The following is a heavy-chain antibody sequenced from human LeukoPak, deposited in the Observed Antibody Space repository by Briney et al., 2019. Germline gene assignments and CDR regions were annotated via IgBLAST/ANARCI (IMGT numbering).Heavy chain of an antibody. V-gene: IGHV4-59*02. J-gene: IGHJ4*02. Sequence: SETLSLTCTVSGGSVSSYYWSWIRQTPEKGLEWLGYMSYSGRTDYGPSLKTRVTMSVDTSKNQFSLKMSYVTAADTGVYYCARGYCRDDICQVFPYWGQGTLVTVSS. CDR2: MSYSGRT. CDR3: ARGYCRDDICQVFPY. CDR1: GGSVSSYY. D-gene: IGHD2-21*02.